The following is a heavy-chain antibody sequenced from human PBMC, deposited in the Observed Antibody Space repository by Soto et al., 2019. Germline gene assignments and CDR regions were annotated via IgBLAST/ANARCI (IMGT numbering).Heavy chain of an antibody. D-gene: IGHD6-13*01. CDR2: MNPNSGNT. CDR1: GYTFTSYG. V-gene: IGHV1-8*02. J-gene: IGHJ3*02. CDR3: ARGQEWIAAASDAFDI. Sequence: ASVKVSCKASGYTFTSYGINWVRQATGQGLEWMGWMNPNSGNTGYAQKFQGRVTMTRNTSISTAYMELSSLRSEDTAVYYCARGQEWIAAASDAFDIWGQGTMVTVSS.